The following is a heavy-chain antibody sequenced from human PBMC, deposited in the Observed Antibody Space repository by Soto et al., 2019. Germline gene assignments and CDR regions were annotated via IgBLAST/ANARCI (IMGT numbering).Heavy chain of an antibody. CDR3: ARGRGSGAAEVNMDV. J-gene: IGHJ6*03. CDR2: INHSGST. CDR1: GGSFSGYY. V-gene: IGHV4-34*01. Sequence: QVQLQQWGAGLLKPSETLSLTCAVYGGSFSGYYWSWIRQPPGKGLEWIGEINHSGSTNYNPSLKSRLTISVDTSKNQFSLKLSSVTAADTAVYYCARGRGSGAAEVNMDVWGKGTTVTVSS. D-gene: IGHD6-19*01.